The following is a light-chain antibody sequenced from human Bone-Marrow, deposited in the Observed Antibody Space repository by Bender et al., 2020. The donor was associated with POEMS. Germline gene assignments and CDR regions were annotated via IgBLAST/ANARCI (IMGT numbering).Light chain of an antibody. Sequence: QAALTQPASVSGSPGQSITISCTGTSSDVGSDNLVSWFQQRPGTAPKLILFDGTERPSGISNRFSGSMSDNTASLTISGLQTEDEADYYCSSYSSSSALVLFGGGTKLTVL. CDR1: SSDVGSDNL. J-gene: IGLJ2*01. V-gene: IGLV2-14*02. CDR2: DGT. CDR3: SSYSSSSALVL.